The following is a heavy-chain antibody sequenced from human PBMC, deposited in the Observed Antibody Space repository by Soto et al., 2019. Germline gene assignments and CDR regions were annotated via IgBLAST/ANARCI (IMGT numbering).Heavy chain of an antibody. D-gene: IGHD2-2*02. Sequence: EVQLLESGGGLVQPGGSLRLSCAASGFTFSSYAMNWVRQAPGTGLEWVSTISGSGDNTYYADSVKGRFTISRDNSKNTLYLQMNSLRAEDTALYYCTKFGGTSLPPIPVDYWGQGTQVTVSS. CDR2: ISGSGDNT. CDR1: GFTFSSYA. V-gene: IGHV3-23*01. J-gene: IGHJ4*02. CDR3: TKFGGTSLPPIPVDY.